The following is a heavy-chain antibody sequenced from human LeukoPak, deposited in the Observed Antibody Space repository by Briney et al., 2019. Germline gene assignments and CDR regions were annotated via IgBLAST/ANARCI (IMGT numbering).Heavy chain of an antibody. CDR3: AGGFRIAAAGTGY. CDR2: MNPNSGNT. D-gene: IGHD6-13*01. Sequence: ASVKVSCKASGYTFTSYDINWVRQATGQGLEWMGWMNPNSGNTGYAQKFQGKVTMTRNTSISTAYMELSSLRSEDTAVYYCAGGFRIAAAGTGYWGQGTLVTVSS. CDR1: GYTFTSYD. J-gene: IGHJ4*02. V-gene: IGHV1-8*01.